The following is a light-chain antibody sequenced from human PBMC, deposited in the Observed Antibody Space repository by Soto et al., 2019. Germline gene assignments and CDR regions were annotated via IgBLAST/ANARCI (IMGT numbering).Light chain of an antibody. CDR3: QQRNSCPLT. CDR1: QSVSRY. J-gene: IGKJ4*01. CDR2: DST. Sequence: EIVLTQSPATLSLSPGERATLSCRTSQSVSRYLAWYQQKPGQAPRLLIYDSTDRATGLPDRFSGSGSGTDFTLTINSLETEDFAVYYCQQRNSCPLTFGGGTTVEIK. V-gene: IGKV3-11*01.